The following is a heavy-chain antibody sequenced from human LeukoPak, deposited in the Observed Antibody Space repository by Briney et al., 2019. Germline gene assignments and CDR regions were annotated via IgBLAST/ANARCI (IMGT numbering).Heavy chain of an antibody. CDR2: INWNGGST. CDR1: GFAFDEHG. J-gene: IGHJ4*02. V-gene: IGHV3-20*04. CDR3: ARAPITSPFYFDY. Sequence: GGSLRLSCTASGFAFDEHGMSWVRQVPGKGLEWVSGINWNGGSTGYADPLRGRFTISRDNAKNSLYLQMDSLRAEDTALYYCARAPITSPFYFDYRGQGTLVTVSS. D-gene: IGHD2-2*01.